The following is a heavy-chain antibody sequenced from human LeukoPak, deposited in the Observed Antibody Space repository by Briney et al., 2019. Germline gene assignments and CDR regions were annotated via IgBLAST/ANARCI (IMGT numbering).Heavy chain of an antibody. CDR2: IIPIFGTA. CDR1: GGTFSSYA. J-gene: IGHJ5*02. CDR3: ARVRDCSGGSCYWFDP. V-gene: IGHV1-69*01. Sequence: ASVKVSCKASGGTFSSYAISWVRQAPGQGLEWMGWIIPIFGTANYAQKFQGRVTITADESTSTAYMELSSLRSEDTAVYYCARVRDCSGGSCYWFDPWGQGTLVTVSS. D-gene: IGHD2-15*01.